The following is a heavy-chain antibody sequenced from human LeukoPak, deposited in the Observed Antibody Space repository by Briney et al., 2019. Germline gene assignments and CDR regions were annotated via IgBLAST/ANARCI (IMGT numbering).Heavy chain of an antibody. CDR1: GFTFSSYG. CDR2: IWYDGSNK. D-gene: IGHD5-18*01. CDR3: AKGSSYGPYYFDY. Sequence: GRSLRLSCAASGFTFSSYGMHWVRQAPGKGLEWVAVIWYDGSNKYYADSVKGRFTISRDNSKNTLYLQMNSLRAEDMAVYYCAKGSSYGPYYFDYWGQGTLVTVSS. V-gene: IGHV3-33*06. J-gene: IGHJ4*02.